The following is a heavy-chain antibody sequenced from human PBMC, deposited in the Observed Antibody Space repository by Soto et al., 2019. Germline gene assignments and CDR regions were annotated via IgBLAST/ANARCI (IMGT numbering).Heavy chain of an antibody. J-gene: IGHJ4*02. V-gene: IGHV4-34*01. D-gene: IGHD3-22*01. Sequence: SETLSLTCAVYGGSFSGYYWSWIRQPPGKGLEWIGEINHSGSTNYNPSLKSRVTISVDTSKNQFSLKLSSVTAADTAVYYCARVGNTMILDYWGQGTLVTVSS. CDR2: INHSGST. CDR3: ARVGNTMILDY. CDR1: GGSFSGYY.